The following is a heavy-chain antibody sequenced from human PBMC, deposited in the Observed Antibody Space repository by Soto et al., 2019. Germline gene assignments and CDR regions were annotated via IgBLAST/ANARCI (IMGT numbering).Heavy chain of an antibody. Sequence: RRLSCAASGFTFSSYGMQWVRQAPGKGLEWVALISKDGSSKYYADSMKGRFTISRDNSKNTLYLQMISLRAEDTAVYYCVKQPDYGGVDDHWGLGTLVTVSS. D-gene: IGHD4-17*01. CDR1: GFTFSSYG. CDR2: ISKDGSSK. V-gene: IGHV3-30*18. J-gene: IGHJ4*02. CDR3: VKQPDYGGVDDH.